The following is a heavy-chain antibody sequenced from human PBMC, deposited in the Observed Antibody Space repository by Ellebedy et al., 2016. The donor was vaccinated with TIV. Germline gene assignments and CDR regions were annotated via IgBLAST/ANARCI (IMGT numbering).Heavy chain of an antibody. Sequence: SETLSLTXTVSGGSVSSGSYYWSWIRQPPGKGLEWIGYIYYSGITNYNPSLKSRVTISVDTSKNQFSLNLSSVTAADTAVYYCARDQDDYDAFDIWGQGTMVTVSS. CDR3: ARDQDDYDAFDI. CDR1: GGSVSSGSYY. D-gene: IGHD4-11*01. J-gene: IGHJ3*02. CDR2: IYYSGIT. V-gene: IGHV4-61*01.